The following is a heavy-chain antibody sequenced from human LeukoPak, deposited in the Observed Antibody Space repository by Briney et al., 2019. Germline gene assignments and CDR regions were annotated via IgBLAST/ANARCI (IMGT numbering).Heavy chain of an antibody. CDR3: ARDRETGSYYGIDY. CDR2: INPNSGVT. Sequence: ASVTVSCKGSGYSFTCYYLHWVRQAPGQGLEWMGWINPNSGVTNYAQKFQGRVTMTRDTSINTAYMELTRLMSDDTAVYYCARDRETGSYYGIDYWGQGTLVTVSS. CDR1: GYSFTCYY. D-gene: IGHD1-26*01. V-gene: IGHV1-2*02. J-gene: IGHJ4*02.